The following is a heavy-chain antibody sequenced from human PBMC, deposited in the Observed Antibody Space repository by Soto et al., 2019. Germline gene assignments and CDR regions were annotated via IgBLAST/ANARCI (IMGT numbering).Heavy chain of an antibody. J-gene: IGHJ4*02. CDR3: AKEGGLSGSYYISSSYYFDY. Sequence: QVQLVESGGGVVQPGRSLRLSCVASGFTFSSYGMHWVRQAPCKGLEWVAIISYDGSNTYYADSVKGRFTISRDNSKNTLYLRMNNLRAEDTSVYYCAKEGGLSGSYYISSSYYFDYWGQGTLVTVSS. CDR1: GFTFSSYG. D-gene: IGHD1-26*01. CDR2: ISYDGSNT. V-gene: IGHV3-30*18.